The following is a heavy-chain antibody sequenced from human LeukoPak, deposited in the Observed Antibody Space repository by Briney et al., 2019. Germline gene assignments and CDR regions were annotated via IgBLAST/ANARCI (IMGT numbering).Heavy chain of an antibody. CDR1: GGSISSHY. CDR3: ARVSPSLLRYFDWLFDY. Sequence: SETLSLTCTVSGGSISSHYWSWIRQPPGKGLEWIGYIYYSGSTNYNPSLKSRVTISVDTSKNQFSLKLSSVTAADTAVYYCARVSPSLLRYFDWLFDYWGQGTLVTVSS. CDR2: IYYSGST. V-gene: IGHV4-59*11. J-gene: IGHJ4*02. D-gene: IGHD3-9*01.